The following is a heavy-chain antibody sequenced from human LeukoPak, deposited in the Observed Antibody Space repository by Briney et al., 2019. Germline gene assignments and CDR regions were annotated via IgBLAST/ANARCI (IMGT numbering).Heavy chain of an antibody. Sequence: ASVKVSCKASGYTFTDYFLHWVRQAPGQGLEWMGWINPNSGGTNYAQKFQGRVTMTRDTSISTAYMELSRLRSDDTAVYYCARGIRITMVRGVITSSYYYYMDVWGKGTTVTISS. J-gene: IGHJ6*03. V-gene: IGHV1-2*02. CDR3: ARGIRITMVRGVITSSYYYYMDV. CDR2: INPNSGGT. D-gene: IGHD3-10*01. CDR1: GYTFTDYF.